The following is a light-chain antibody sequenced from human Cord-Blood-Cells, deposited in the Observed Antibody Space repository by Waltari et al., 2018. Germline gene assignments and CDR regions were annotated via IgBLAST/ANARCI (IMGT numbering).Light chain of an antibody. V-gene: IGKV1-33*01. Sequence: DIQMTQSPSSLSASVGDRVTITCQASQDISNYLNLYQQKPGKAPKLLIYDASNLETGVPSRVSGSGSGTDFTFTISSLQPEDIATYYCQQYDNLPALTFGGGTKVEIK. CDR2: DAS. CDR1: QDISNY. CDR3: QQYDNLPALT. J-gene: IGKJ4*01.